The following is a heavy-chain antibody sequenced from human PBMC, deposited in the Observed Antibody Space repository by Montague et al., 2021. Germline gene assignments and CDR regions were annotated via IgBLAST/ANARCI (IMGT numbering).Heavy chain of an antibody. CDR3: ARHRSRHHSMAFVASDHYFYMDV. Sequence: SETLSLTCSVSGDSISSKGNFWGWIRQPSGKGLEWIGVLDYSGTTYYSPSLRSRVTISVDTSKSQFSLKVTAVTAADTAVYYCARHRSRHHSMAFVASDHYFYMDVWGTGTTVAVSS. D-gene: IGHD2/OR15-2a*01. CDR2: LDYSGTT. J-gene: IGHJ6*03. CDR1: GDSISSKGNF. V-gene: IGHV4-39*01.